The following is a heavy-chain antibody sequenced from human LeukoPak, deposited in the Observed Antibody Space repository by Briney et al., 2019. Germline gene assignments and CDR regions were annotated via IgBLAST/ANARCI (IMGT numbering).Heavy chain of an antibody. CDR3: ARGKYSSSGALDP. CDR1: GGSFSGYY. V-gene: IGHV4-34*01. J-gene: IGHJ5*02. D-gene: IGHD6-13*01. CDR2: ISHSGST. Sequence: PSETLSLTCAVYGGSFSGYYWSWIRQPPGKGLEWIGEISHSGSTNYNPSLKSRVTISVDTSKNQFSLKLSSVTAADTAVYYCARGKYSSSGALDPWGQGTLVTVSS.